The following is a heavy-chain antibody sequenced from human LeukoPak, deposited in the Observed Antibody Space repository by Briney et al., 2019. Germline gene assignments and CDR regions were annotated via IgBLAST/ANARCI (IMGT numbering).Heavy chain of an antibody. V-gene: IGHV7-4-1*02. CDR1: GYIFSIYA. Sequence: GASVKVSCKASGYIFSIYAMIWVRQAPGQGLELMGLIETNTRNPTYAQGFTGRFVFSLDTTVSTAYLQISSLKAEDTAVYYCARDYTLTLGTTTYFQHWGQGTLVTVSS. J-gene: IGHJ1*01. D-gene: IGHD1-7*01. CDR2: IETNTRNP. CDR3: ARDYTLTLGTTTYFQH.